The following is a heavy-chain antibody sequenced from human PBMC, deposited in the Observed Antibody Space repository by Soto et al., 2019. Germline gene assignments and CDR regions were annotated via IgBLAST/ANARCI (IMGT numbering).Heavy chain of an antibody. CDR2: IYYSGNT. CDR3: ARDAGSSGPLGEGEYFGY. Sequence: SETLSLTCTVSGDSVSSGGYYWSWIRQHPGKGLEWIGYIYYSGNTYYNPSLKSRVTISVDTSKNQFSLKLSSVTAADTAVYYCARDAGSSGPLGEGEYFGYWGQGTLVTVSS. V-gene: IGHV4-31*03. D-gene: IGHD3-16*01. CDR1: GDSVSSGGYY. J-gene: IGHJ4*02.